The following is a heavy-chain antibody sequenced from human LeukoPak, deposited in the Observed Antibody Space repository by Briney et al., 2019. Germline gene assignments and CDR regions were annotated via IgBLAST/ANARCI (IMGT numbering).Heavy chain of an antibody. CDR3: AREFSSSGLDY. D-gene: IGHD6-13*01. CDR1: GFTFSGYY. V-gene: IGHV1-2*02. CDR2: INPNSGGA. Sequence: ASVTVSCKASGFTFSGYYIHWVRQAPGQGLEWMGWINPNSGGANYAQKFQGRVTMTRDTSISTAYMELSRLRSDDTAVYYCAREFSSSGLDYWGQGTLVTVSS. J-gene: IGHJ4*02.